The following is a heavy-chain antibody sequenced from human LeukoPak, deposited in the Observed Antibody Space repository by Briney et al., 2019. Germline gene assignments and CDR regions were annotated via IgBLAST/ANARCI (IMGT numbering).Heavy chain of an antibody. J-gene: IGHJ6*02. V-gene: IGHV3-23*01. CDR2: ISGSGETT. CDR1: GFIFSNYA. Sequence: GGPLRLSCAASGFIFSNYAIIWVRQAPGKGLEWVSGISGSGETTFYADSVKGRFTISRDNSKNTVNLQMNSLRDEDTAKYYCGKNIGPVGTYHYGADVWGQGTTVTVSS. D-gene: IGHD6-13*01. CDR3: GKNIGPVGTYHYGADV.